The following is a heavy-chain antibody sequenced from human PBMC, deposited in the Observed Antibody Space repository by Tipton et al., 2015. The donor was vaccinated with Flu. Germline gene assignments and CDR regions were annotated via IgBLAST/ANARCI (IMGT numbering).Heavy chain of an antibody. Sequence: TLSLTCTVSGGPISSYYWSWIRQPPGKGLEWIGYIYYSGSTNYNPSLKSRVTISVDTSKNQFSLKLSSVTAADTAVYYCARSEYYDSSGYPPPTVYWGQGTLVTVSS. V-gene: IGHV4-59*01. D-gene: IGHD3-22*01. CDR3: ARSEYYDSSGYPPPTVY. J-gene: IGHJ4*02. CDR2: IYYSGST. CDR1: GGPISSYY.